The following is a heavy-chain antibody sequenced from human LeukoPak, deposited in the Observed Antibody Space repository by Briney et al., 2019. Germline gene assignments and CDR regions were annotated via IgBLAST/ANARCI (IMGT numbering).Heavy chain of an antibody. CDR2: ISGNGGST. Sequence: GGTLRLSCAASGFTFSSYGMNWVRQAPGKGLEWVSGISGNGGSTYYADSVKGRFTISRDNSKNTLYLQMNNLRAEDTAVYYCAKTRGSGPFDYWGQGTLVTVSS. CDR3: AKTRGSGPFDY. D-gene: IGHD3-10*01. CDR1: GFTFSSYG. J-gene: IGHJ4*02. V-gene: IGHV3-23*01.